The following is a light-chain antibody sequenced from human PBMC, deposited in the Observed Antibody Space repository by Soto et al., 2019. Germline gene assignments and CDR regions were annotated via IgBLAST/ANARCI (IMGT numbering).Light chain of an antibody. J-gene: IGLJ2*01. CDR1: SSDVGGYNS. CDR3: TSYTSSSLLV. Sequence: QSALTQPASVSGSTGQSITISCTGASSDVGGYNSVSWYQQHPGKAPKLVIYDVSNRPSGVSNRFSGSKSGNTASLTISGLQAEDEADYYCTSYTSSSLLVFGGGTKVTVL. V-gene: IGLV2-14*01. CDR2: DVS.